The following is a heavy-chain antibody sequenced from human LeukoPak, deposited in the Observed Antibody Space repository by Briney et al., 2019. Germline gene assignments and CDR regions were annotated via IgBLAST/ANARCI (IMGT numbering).Heavy chain of an antibody. CDR2: ISWNSDTI. Sequence: GRSPRLSCAASGFSFDDYAMHWVRQAPGKGLEWVSGISWNSDTIGYADSVKGRFTISRDNAKNSLYLQMNSLRAEDTALYYCAKDISGTYLAALDYWGQGTLVTVSS. CDR3: AKDISGTYLAALDY. D-gene: IGHD1-26*01. CDR1: GFSFDDYA. J-gene: IGHJ4*02. V-gene: IGHV3-9*01.